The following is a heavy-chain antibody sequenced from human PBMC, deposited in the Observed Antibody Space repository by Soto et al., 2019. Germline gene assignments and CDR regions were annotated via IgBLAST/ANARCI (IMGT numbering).Heavy chain of an antibody. J-gene: IGHJ3*01. CDR3: AKMSDGWYGAFHV. V-gene: IGHV3-23*01. CDR2: ISGSGGST. Sequence: EVQLLESGGDLVQPGGSLRLSCAASGSTFSSYAMCWVRQAPGKGLEWVSVISGSGGSTFYADSVKGRFTISRDKSKNTLHLQMNSLRAEDTALYFCAKMSDGWYGAFHVWGQGTMVTVSS. CDR1: GSTFSSYA. D-gene: IGHD6-19*01.